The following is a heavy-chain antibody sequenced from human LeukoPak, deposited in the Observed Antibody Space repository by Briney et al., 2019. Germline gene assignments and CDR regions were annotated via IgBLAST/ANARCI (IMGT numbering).Heavy chain of an antibody. CDR3: ARGRSPFDY. J-gene: IGHJ4*02. Sequence: SETLSLTCTVSGGSISSYYWSWIRQPPGKGLEWIGYIYYSGSTYYNPSLKSRVTISVDTSKNQFSLKLSSVTAADTAVYYCARGRSPFDYWGQGTLVTVSS. CDR1: GGSISSYY. CDR2: IYYSGST. D-gene: IGHD3-3*01. V-gene: IGHV4-59*12.